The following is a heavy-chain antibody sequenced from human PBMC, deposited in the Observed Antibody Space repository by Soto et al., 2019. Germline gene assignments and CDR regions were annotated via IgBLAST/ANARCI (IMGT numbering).Heavy chain of an antibody. V-gene: IGHV2-5*02. Sequence: QITLKESGPTLVKPTQTLTLTCTFSGFSLSTSGVGVGWIRQPPGKALEWLALIYWDDDKRYSPSLKSRLTITKDTSQTQVGLTVTHMDTVDTPTYYCEHRLGGIGGAGTFDCSGQGTLFTDSS. CDR2: IYWDDDK. D-gene: IGHD6-19*01. CDR1: GFSLSTSGVG. CDR3: EHRLGGIGGAGTFDC. J-gene: IGHJ4*02.